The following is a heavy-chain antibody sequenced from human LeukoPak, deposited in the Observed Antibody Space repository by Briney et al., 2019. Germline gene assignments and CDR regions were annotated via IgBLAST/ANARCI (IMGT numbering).Heavy chain of an antibody. J-gene: IGHJ5*02. CDR3: AREGGSSSVGWFDP. CDR2: IYYTGST. D-gene: IGHD6-13*01. Sequence: SETLSLTCTVSGGSISSSSYYWGWIRQPPRKGLEWIGSIYYTGSTYYNPSLKSLVTISVDTSKSQFSLKLSSVTAADTAVYYCAREGGSSSVGWFDPWGQGTLVTVSS. CDR1: GGSISSSSYY. V-gene: IGHV4-39*07.